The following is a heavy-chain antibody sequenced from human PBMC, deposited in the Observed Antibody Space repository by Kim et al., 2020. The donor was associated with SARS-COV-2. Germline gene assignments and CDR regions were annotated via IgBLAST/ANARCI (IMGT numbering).Heavy chain of an antibody. D-gene: IGHD6-6*01. CDR1: GYTFTSYG. CDR3: ARGDSSSSRGYYYYGMDV. V-gene: IGHV1-18*01. J-gene: IGHJ6*02. CDR2: ISAYNGNT. Sequence: ASVKVSCKASGYTFTSYGISWVRQAPGQGVEWMGWISAYNGNTNYAQKLQGRVTMTTDTSTSTAYMELRSLRSDDTAVYYCARGDSSSSRGYYYYGMDVWGQGTTVTVSS.